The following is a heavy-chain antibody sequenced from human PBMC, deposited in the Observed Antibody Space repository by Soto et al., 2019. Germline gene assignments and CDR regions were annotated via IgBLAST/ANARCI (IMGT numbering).Heavy chain of an antibody. J-gene: IGHJ6*03. CDR1: GFTFSSYS. Sequence: GGSLRLSCAASGFTFSSYSMNWVRQAPGKGLEWVSSISSSSSYIYYADSVKGRFTISRDNAKNSLYLQMNSLRAEDTAVYYCARDSGYDSPSYYYYMDVWGKGTTVTVSS. CDR3: ARDSGYDSPSYYYYMDV. V-gene: IGHV3-21*01. D-gene: IGHD5-12*01. CDR2: ISSSSSYI.